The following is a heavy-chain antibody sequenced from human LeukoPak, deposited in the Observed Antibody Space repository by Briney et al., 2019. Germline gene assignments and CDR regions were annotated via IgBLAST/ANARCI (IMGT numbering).Heavy chain of an antibody. V-gene: IGHV4-38-2*02. J-gene: IGHJ6*03. CDR1: GYSISIGFY. CDR3: ARYRVPAASGYYYYYMDV. Sequence: SETLSLTCTISGYSISIGFYWGWIRQPPGKGLEWIGYSYHSGSTYYNPSLKSRVTISVDRSKNQFSLKLSSVTAADTAVYYCARYRVPAASGYYYYYMDVWGKGTTVTVSS. D-gene: IGHD2-2*01. CDR2: SYHSGST.